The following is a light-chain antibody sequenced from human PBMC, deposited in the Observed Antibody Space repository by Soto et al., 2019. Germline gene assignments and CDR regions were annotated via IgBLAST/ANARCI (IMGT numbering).Light chain of an antibody. CDR2: AAS. J-gene: IGKJ5*01. V-gene: IGKV1-39*01. Sequence: DIQMTQSPSSLSASVGDRVTISCRASQSLSTFLNWYQQKPGKAPSLLIYAASSLQSGVPSRFSGSGSGTDFTLTISSLQPEDFATYYCQQLHDYPITFGQGTRLEIK. CDR3: QQLHDYPIT. CDR1: QSLSTF.